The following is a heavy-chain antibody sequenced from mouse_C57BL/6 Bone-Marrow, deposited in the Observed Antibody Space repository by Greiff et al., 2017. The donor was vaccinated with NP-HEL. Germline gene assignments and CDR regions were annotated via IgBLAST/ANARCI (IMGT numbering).Heavy chain of an antibody. CDR3: ARNYGSRKLYYFDY. D-gene: IGHD1-1*01. J-gene: IGHJ2*01. V-gene: IGHV5-17*01. Sequence: EVKVVESGGGLVKPGGSLKLSCAASGFTFSDYGMHWVRQAPEKGLEWVAYISSGSSTIYYADTVKGRFTISRDNAKNTLFLQMTSLRSEDTAMYYCARNYGSRKLYYFDYWGQGTTLTVSS. CDR2: ISSGSSTI. CDR1: GFTFSDYG.